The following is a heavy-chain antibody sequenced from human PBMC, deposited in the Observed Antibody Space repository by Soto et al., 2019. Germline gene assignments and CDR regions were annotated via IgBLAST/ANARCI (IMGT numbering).Heavy chain of an antibody. Sequence: EVQLVESGVGLVQPGGSLRLSCAASGFTFSKNWMSWVRQAPGRGLQWVANINPDGSEKYYVDSVKGRFAISRDNTKSSLHLQMNSLRPEDTAVYYCARVGAQGDAFDIWGQETMVTVSS. V-gene: IGHV3-7*03. CDR3: ARVGAQGDAFDI. CDR2: INPDGSEK. J-gene: IGHJ3*02. D-gene: IGHD3-16*01. CDR1: GFTFSKNW.